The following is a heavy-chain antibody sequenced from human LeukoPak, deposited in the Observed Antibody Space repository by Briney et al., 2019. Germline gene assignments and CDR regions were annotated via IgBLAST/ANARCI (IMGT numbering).Heavy chain of an antibody. J-gene: IGHJ4*02. CDR1: GTAISSYF. D-gene: IGHD6-25*01. V-gene: IGHV4-59*01. CDR2: FYHNGGT. CDR3: ARDQARGALDY. Sequence: SETLSLTCDISGTAISSYFWNWIRQSPSRGLEWIGFFYHNGGTSYNPSLRSRVTISVDTSKNQFSLKLSSVTAADTAVYYCARDQARGALDYWGQGTLVTVSS.